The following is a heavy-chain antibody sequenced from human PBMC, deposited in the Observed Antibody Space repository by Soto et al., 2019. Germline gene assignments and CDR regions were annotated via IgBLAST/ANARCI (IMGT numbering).Heavy chain of an antibody. CDR3: AREGVAAPGWFDP. CDR2: THVDGST. D-gene: IGHD2-15*01. V-gene: IGHV4-4*07. Sequence: QVQLQESGPGLVKPSETLSLSCTVSGASISGFYWTWIRQPAGKGLEWIGRTHVDGSTIYNPSRKSRVTMSVDTSKNEFSLKVRSVTAADTAVYYCAREGVAAPGWFDPWGQGTLVTVSS. J-gene: IGHJ5*02. CDR1: GASISGFY.